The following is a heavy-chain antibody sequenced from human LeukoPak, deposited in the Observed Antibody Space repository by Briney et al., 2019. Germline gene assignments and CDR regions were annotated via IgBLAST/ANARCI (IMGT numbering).Heavy chain of an antibody. CDR1: GGTFSSYA. D-gene: IGHD2-15*01. J-gene: IGHJ4*02. V-gene: IGHV1-69*06. CDR3: ARYCSGGSCYSYFDY. Sequence: SVKVSCKASGGTFSSYAISWVRQAPGQGLEWMGGINPIFGTANYAHKFQGRVTITADKSTSTAYMELSSLRSEDTAVYYCARYCSGGSCYSYFDYWGQGTLVTVSS. CDR2: INPIFGTA.